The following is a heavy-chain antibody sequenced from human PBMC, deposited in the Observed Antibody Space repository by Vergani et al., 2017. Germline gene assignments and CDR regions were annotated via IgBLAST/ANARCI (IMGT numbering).Heavy chain of an antibody. CDR1: GFTFSSYA. Sequence: EVQLLESGGGLVQPGGSLRLSCAASGFTFSSYAMSWVRQAPGKRLEWVSAISGSGGRTYYADSVKGRFTISRDNSKNSVFLQMNNLRADDAGVYYCVRTEYCTGIACNTRFDSWGQGALVTVSS. CDR2: ISGSGGRT. D-gene: IGHD2-8*02. J-gene: IGHJ5*01. V-gene: IGHV3-23*01. CDR3: VRTEYCTGIACNTRFDS.